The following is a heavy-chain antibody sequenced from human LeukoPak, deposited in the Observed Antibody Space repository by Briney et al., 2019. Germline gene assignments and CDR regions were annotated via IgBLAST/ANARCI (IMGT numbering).Heavy chain of an antibody. Sequence: GGSLRLSCAASGFTFSSYSMNWVRQAPGKGLEWVSSIISSSRYIYYADSVKGRFTISRDNAKNSLYLQMNSLRAEDTAVYYCARAGISGTKKDGMDVWGQGTTVTVSS. CDR3: ARAGISGTKKDGMDV. CDR1: GFTFSSYS. V-gene: IGHV3-21*01. J-gene: IGHJ6*02. D-gene: IGHD1-20*01. CDR2: IISSSRYI.